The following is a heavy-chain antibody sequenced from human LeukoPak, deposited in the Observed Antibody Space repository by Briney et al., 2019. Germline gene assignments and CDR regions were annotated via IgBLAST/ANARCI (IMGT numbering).Heavy chain of an antibody. CDR1: GFTFSSYW. V-gene: IGHV3-74*01. D-gene: IGHD5-18*01. CDR2: INSDGSST. J-gene: IGHJ4*02. Sequence: GGSLRLSCAASGFTFSSYWMHWVRQAPGKGLVWVSRINSDGSSTSYADSVKGRFTISRDNAKNTLYLQMNSLRAEDTAVYYCARDGIQLWRRINFDYWGQGTLVTVSS. CDR3: ARDGIQLWRRINFDY.